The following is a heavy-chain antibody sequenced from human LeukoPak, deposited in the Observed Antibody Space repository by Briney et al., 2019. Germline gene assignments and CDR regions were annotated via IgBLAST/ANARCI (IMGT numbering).Heavy chain of an antibody. Sequence: GGSLRLSCAASGITFNSYTMNWVRQAPGKGLEWVSSISSSSSYIYYAASVKGRFTISRDNAKSSLYLQMNSLRAEDTALYYCARYTRGLGYMDVWGKGTTVTVSS. CDR1: GITFNSYT. CDR3: ARYTRGLGYMDV. J-gene: IGHJ6*03. CDR2: ISSSSSYI. D-gene: IGHD3-10*01. V-gene: IGHV3-21*04.